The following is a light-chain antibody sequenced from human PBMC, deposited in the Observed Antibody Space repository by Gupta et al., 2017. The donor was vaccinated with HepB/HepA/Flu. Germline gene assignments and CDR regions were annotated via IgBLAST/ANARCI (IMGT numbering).Light chain of an antibody. Sequence: QTVVTQEPSFSVSPGGTVTLTCGLSSGSVSTSSYPSWYQQTPGQAPRTLIYGTNSRSSGVPDRFSGSILGNRAALTITRAQADDESDYYCVLYMGSGISVFGGGTKLTVL. CDR1: SGSVSTSSY. V-gene: IGLV8-61*01. CDR3: VLYMGSGISV. CDR2: GTN. J-gene: IGLJ2*01.